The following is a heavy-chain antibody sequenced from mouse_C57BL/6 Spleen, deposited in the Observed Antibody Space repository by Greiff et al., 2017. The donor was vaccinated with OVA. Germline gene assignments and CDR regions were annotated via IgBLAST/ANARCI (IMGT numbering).Heavy chain of an antibody. CDR3: ASPYYYGSSLSYWYFDV. V-gene: IGHV2-2*01. D-gene: IGHD1-1*01. CDR1: GFSLTSYG. Sequence: VQLQQSGPGLVQPSQSLSITCTVSGFSLTSYGVHWVRQSPGKGLEWLGVIWSGGSTDYNAAFISRLSISQDHSKSQVFFTMNSLQADDTAIYYCASPYYYGSSLSYWYFDVWGTGTTVTVSS. J-gene: IGHJ1*03. CDR2: IWSGGST.